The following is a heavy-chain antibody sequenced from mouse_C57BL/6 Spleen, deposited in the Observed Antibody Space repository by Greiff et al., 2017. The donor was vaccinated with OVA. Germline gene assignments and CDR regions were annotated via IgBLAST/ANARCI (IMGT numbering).Heavy chain of an antibody. J-gene: IGHJ1*03. CDR1: GYTFTDYY. Sequence: VQLQESGAELVRPGASVKLSCKASGYTFTDYYINWVKQRPGQGLEWIARIYPGSGNTYYNEKFKGKATLTAEKSSSTAYMQLSSLTSEDSAVYFCAREGTGTRYFDVWGTGTTVTVSS. V-gene: IGHV1-76*01. CDR2: IYPGSGNT. D-gene: IGHD4-1*01. CDR3: AREGTGTRYFDV.